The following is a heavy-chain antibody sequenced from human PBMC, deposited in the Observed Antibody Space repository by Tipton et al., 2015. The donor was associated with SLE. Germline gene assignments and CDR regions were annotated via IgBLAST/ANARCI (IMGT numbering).Heavy chain of an antibody. CDR3: AKERSGYDSPDY. Sequence: SLRLSCAASGFTFSSYGMSWVRQAPGKGLEWVSVISGSGGRTKYADSVKGRFTISRDNSKNTLYLQMNSLRAEDTAVYYCAKERSGYDSPDYWGQGTLVTVSS. D-gene: IGHD5-12*01. CDR1: GFTFSSYG. V-gene: IGHV3-23*01. CDR2: ISGSGGRT. J-gene: IGHJ4*02.